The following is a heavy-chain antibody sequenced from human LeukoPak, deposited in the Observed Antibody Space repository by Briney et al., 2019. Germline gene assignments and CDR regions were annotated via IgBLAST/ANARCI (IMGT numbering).Heavy chain of an antibody. CDR1: GFTFSRYW. V-gene: IGHV3-7*01. CDR2: LAEDGSMT. CDR3: ARDEKSGYFVY. J-gene: IGHJ4*02. Sequence: GGSLSLSCEASGFTFSRYWMSWVRQAPGRGLEWVANLAEDGSMTQYADSVKGRFTISRDNAKSSVYLQMSSLKAEGSAVYYCARDEKSGYFVYWGQGSLVSVSS. D-gene: IGHD1-26*01.